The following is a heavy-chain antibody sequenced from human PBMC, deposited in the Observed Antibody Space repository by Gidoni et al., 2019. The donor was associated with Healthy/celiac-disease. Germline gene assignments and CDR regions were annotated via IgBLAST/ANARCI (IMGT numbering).Heavy chain of an antibody. V-gene: IGHV3-23*01. CDR2: ISGSGGST. D-gene: IGHD1-1*01. Sequence: EVQLLESGGGLVQPGGSLRLSCAASGFTFSSYAMSWVRQAPGKGLEWFSAISGSGGSTYYADSVKGRFTISRDNSKNTLYLQMNSLRAEDTAVYYCAKDLWVRPRYFQHWGQGTLVTVSS. CDR1: GFTFSSYA. CDR3: AKDLWVRPRYFQH. J-gene: IGHJ1*01.